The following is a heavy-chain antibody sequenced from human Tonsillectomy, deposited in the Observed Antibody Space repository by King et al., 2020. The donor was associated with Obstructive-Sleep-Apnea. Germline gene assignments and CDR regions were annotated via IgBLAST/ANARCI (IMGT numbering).Heavy chain of an antibody. CDR1: GGSISSSSYY. D-gene: IGHD3-22*01. Sequence: QLQESGPGLVKPSETLSLTCTVSGGSISSSSYYWGWIRQPPGKGLEWIGSIYYSGSTYYNPSLKSRVTISVDTSKNQFSLKLSSVTAADTAVYYCARATYYYDSSGYYYFDYWGQGTLVTVSS. V-gene: IGHV4-39*07. J-gene: IGHJ4*02. CDR2: IYYSGST. CDR3: ARATYYYDSSGYYYFDY.